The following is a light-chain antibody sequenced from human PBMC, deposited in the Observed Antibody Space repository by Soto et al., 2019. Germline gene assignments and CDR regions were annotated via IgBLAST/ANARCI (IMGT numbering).Light chain of an antibody. V-gene: IGLV4-69*01. CDR3: QAWGSGVQV. CDR1: RGHSRYA. Sequence: QLVLTQSPSASASLGASVKLTCTLSRGHSRYAIAWHQQQPEKGPRYLMKINSDGSHSKGDGIPDRFSGSSSGAERYLTISSLQSEDEADYYCQAWGSGVQVFGGGTKLTV. J-gene: IGLJ2*01. CDR2: INSDGSH.